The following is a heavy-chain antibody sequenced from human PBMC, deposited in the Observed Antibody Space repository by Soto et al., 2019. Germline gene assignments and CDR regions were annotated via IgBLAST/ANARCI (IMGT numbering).Heavy chain of an antibody. CDR2: ISYDGDNK. J-gene: IGHJ6*02. D-gene: IGHD1-1*01. V-gene: IGHV3-30-3*01. CDR3: ARGTTTSAFSAMDV. CDR1: GFTFSYHA. Sequence: SGGGVVQPGRSLRLSCAASGFTFSYHALNWVRQAPGKGLEWVAVISYDGDNKYIAESVKGRFTISRDNSKNTVSLQMNSLRTEDTAMYFCARGTTTSAFSAMDVWGQGTTVTVSS.